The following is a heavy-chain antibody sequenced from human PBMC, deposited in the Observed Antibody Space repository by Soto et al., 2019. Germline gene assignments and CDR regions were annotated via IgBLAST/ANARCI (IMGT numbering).Heavy chain of an antibody. D-gene: IGHD5-12*01. J-gene: IGHJ6*02. CDR2: ISYDGSNK. V-gene: IGHV3-30-3*01. Sequence: GGSLRLSCAASGFTFSSYAMHWVRQAPGKGLEWVAVISYDGSNKYYADSVKGRFTISRDNSKNTLDLQMNSLRAEDTAVYYCARVGGEGYSGYDSPLYYYYGMDVWGQGTTVTVSS. CDR3: ARVGGEGYSGYDSPLYYYYGMDV. CDR1: GFTFSSYA.